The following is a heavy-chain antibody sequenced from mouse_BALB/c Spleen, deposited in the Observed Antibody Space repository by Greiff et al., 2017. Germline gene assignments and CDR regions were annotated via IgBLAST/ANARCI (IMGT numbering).Heavy chain of an antibody. CDR1: GYAFSSSW. D-gene: IGHD1-2*01. Sequence: QVQLQQSGPELVKPGASVKISCKASGYAFSSSWVNWVKQRPGQGLEWIGRIYPGDGDTNYNGKFKGKATLTADKSSSTAYMQLSSLTSVDSAVYFCARDYYGYGFAYWGQGTLVTVSA. CDR2: IYPGDGDT. V-gene: IGHV1-82*01. J-gene: IGHJ3*01. CDR3: ARDYYGYGFAY.